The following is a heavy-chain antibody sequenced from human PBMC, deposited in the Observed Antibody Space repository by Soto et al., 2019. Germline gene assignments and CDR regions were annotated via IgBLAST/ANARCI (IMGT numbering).Heavy chain of an antibody. Sequence: GGSLRLSCAASGFTFSSYWMSWVRQAPGKGLEWVANIKQDGSEKYYVDSVKGRFTISRDNAKNSLYLQMNSLRAEDTAVYYCATLWFGDPIAWFDPWGQGTLVTVSS. D-gene: IGHD3-10*01. J-gene: IGHJ5*02. CDR1: GFTFSSYW. V-gene: IGHV3-7*01. CDR2: IKQDGSEK. CDR3: ATLWFGDPIAWFDP.